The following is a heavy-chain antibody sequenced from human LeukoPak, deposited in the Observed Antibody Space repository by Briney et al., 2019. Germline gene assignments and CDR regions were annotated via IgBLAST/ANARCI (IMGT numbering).Heavy chain of an antibody. CDR1: GYTFTGYY. V-gene: IGHV1-2*02. CDR2: INPNSGGT. CDR3: AREPRLLSDPGIAVEDI. D-gene: IGHD6-19*01. J-gene: IGHJ3*02. Sequence: ASVKVSCKASGYTFTGYYMHWVRQAPGQGLEWMGWINPNSGGTNYSQKFQVRVTMTRDTSISTAYMELSRLRSDDTAVYYCAREPRLLSDPGIAVEDIWGQGTMVTVSS.